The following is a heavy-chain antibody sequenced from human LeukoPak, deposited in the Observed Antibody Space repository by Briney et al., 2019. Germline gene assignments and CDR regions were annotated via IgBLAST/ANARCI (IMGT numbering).Heavy chain of an antibody. D-gene: IGHD3-10*01. Sequence: ASVKVSCKASGYTFTSYGISWVRQAPGQGLEWMGWISAYNGNTNYAQKLQGGVTMTTDTSTSTAYMELRSLRSDDTAVYYCARDMFGKSLRNYYGSGIPGYWGQGTLVTVSS. CDR2: ISAYNGNT. CDR3: ARDMFGKSLRNYYGSGIPGY. V-gene: IGHV1-18*04. J-gene: IGHJ4*02. CDR1: GYTFTSYG.